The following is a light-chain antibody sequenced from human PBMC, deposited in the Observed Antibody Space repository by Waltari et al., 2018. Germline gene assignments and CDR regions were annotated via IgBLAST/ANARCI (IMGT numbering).Light chain of an antibody. V-gene: IGLV3-1*01. CDR1: KSRDKF. CDR2: QDS. J-gene: IGLJ2*01. CDR3: QAWDSSTYVV. Sequence: SYELTQPPSVSVFPGQTASITSPGYKSRDKFACWHQQKPGQSPVLVIYQDSKRPSGIPERFSGSNSGNTATLTISGTQAMDEADYYCQAWDSSTYVVFGGGTKLTVL.